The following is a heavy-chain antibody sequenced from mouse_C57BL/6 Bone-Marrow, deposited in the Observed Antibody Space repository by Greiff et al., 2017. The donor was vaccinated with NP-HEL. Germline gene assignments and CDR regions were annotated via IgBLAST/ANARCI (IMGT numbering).Heavy chain of an antibody. CDR2: IDPSDSYT. D-gene: IGHD4-1*01. V-gene: IGHV1-69*01. J-gene: IGHJ2*01. CDR1: GYTFTSYW. Sequence: QVQLQQPGAELVMPGASVKLSCKASGYTFTSYWMHWVKQRPGQGLEWIGEIDPSDSYTNYNQKFKGKSTLTVDKSSSTAYMQLSSLTSEDSAVYYCAREDWAVFDYWGQGTTLTVSS. CDR3: AREDWAVFDY.